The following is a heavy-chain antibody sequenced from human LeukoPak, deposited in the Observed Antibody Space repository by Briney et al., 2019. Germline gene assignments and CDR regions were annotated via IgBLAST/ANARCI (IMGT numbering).Heavy chain of an antibody. CDR1: GFTFSSYW. V-gene: IGHV3-74*01. D-gene: IGHD1-14*01. J-gene: IGHJ4*02. CDR3: ARSNQADDY. Sequence: GGSLRLSCAASGFTFSSYWMHWVRQVPGKGLVWVARINPGGSSISYADSVKGRFTISRDNAKNTLYLQMDSLRAEDTGVYYCARSNQADDYWGQGTLVTVSS. CDR2: INPGGSSI.